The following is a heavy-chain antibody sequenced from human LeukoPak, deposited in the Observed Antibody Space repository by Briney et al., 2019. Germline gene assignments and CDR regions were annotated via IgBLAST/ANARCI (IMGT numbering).Heavy chain of an antibody. Sequence: GGSLRLSCAASGFRFSTYGMHWVRQAPGKGLEWVANIKQDGSEKYCVDSVKGRFTISRDNAKNSLYLQMNSLRADDTAVYYCAYDSSGYYYPDYWGQGTLVTVSS. D-gene: IGHD3-22*01. CDR1: GFRFSTYG. J-gene: IGHJ4*02. V-gene: IGHV3-7*03. CDR3: AYDSSGYYYPDY. CDR2: IKQDGSEK.